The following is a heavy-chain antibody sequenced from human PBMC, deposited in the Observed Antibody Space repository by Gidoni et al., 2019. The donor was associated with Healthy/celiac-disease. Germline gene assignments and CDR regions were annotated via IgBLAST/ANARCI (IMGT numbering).Heavy chain of an antibody. D-gene: IGHD6-13*01. CDR3: ARDGGGVAAAENLFDP. CDR2: IYYSGST. Sequence: QVQLQASGPGLVKPSQTLSLTCTVSGGSISRGGYYWSWIRQHPGKGMEWIGYIYYSGSTYYNPSLKSRVTISVDTSKNQFSLKLSSVTAADPAVYYCARDGGGVAAAENLFDPWGQGTLVTVSS. J-gene: IGHJ5*02. CDR1: GGSISRGGYY. V-gene: IGHV4-31*03.